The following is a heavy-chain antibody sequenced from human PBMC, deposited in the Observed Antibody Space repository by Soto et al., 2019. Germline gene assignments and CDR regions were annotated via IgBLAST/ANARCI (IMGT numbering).Heavy chain of an antibody. CDR3: ARCGISIVVDSGWFDP. V-gene: IGHV4-30-4*01. CDR2: IYYSGST. CDR1: GGSISSGDYY. Sequence: TSETLSLTCTVSGGSISSGDYYWSWIRPPPGKGLEWIGYIYYSGSTYYNPSLKSRVTISVDTSKNQFSLKLSSVTAADTAVYYCARCGISIVVDSGWFDPWGQGTLVTVSS. D-gene: IGHD2-15*01. J-gene: IGHJ5*02.